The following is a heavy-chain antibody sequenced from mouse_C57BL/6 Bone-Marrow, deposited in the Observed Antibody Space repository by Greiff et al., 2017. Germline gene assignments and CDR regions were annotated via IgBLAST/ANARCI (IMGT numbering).Heavy chain of an antibody. D-gene: IGHD1-2*01. CDR2: IDPSDSYT. CDR1: GYTFTSYW. J-gene: IGHJ2*01. CDR3: ARERGYYGLFDY. V-gene: IGHV1-69*01. Sequence: QVQLQQPGAELVMPGASVKLSCKASGYTFTSYWMHWVKQRPGQGLEWIGEIDPSDSYTNYNQKFKGKSTLTVDQSSSTAYMQLSSLTSEDSAVYYCARERGYYGLFDYWGQGTTLTVSS.